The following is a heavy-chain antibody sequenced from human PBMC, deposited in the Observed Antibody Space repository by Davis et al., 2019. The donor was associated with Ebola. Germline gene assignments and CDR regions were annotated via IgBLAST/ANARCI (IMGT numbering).Heavy chain of an antibody. J-gene: IGHJ4*02. CDR2: IYPDDSDT. CDR1: GYIFRNYW. V-gene: IGHV5-51*01. D-gene: IGHD4-17*01. CDR3: ARRYGDYGDDY. Sequence: GGSLRLSCKASGYIFRNYWIAWVRQMPGKGLEWMGLIYPDDSDTRYSPSFQGQVTFSVDQSISTAYLRWSSLKASDTAMYYCARRYGDYGDDYWGQGTLVTVSS.